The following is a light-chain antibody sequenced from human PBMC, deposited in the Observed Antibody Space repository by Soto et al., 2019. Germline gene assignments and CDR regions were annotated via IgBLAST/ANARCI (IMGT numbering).Light chain of an antibody. J-gene: IGLJ1*01. CDR1: SSDVGGYNY. CDR3: SSYTSSSSYV. V-gene: IGLV2-14*01. CDR2: EVS. Sequence: QSALTQPASVSGSPGQSITISCTGTSSDVGGYNYVSWYQQHPGKAPKLMIYEVSNRPSGVSNSFSGSKSGNTASLTIYGLQAEDEADYYCSSYTSSSSYVFGTGTKVTVL.